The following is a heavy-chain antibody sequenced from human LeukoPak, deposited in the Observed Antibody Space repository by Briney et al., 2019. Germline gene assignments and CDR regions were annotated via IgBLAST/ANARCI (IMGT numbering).Heavy chain of an antibody. CDR3: ARATYSSNWYYFDY. D-gene: IGHD4-11*01. Sequence: GGSLRLSCAASGFTFSDYYMTWIRQAPGKGLEWVSFISSGSGSTIYYEDSVKARFTISRDNDKNSLYLKMDSLRVEDTAVYYCARATYSSNWYYFDYWGQGTLVTVSS. CDR1: GFTFSDYY. CDR2: ISSGSGSTI. V-gene: IGHV3-11*04. J-gene: IGHJ4*02.